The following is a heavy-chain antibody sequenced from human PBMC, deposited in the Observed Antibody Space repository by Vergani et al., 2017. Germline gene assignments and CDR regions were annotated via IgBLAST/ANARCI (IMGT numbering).Heavy chain of an antibody. V-gene: IGHV3-30*03. Sequence: QVQLVESGGGVVQPGRSLRLSCAASGFTFSSYGMHWVRQAPGKGLEWVAVISYDGSNKYYADSVKGRFTISRDNAKNSLYLQMNSLRAEDTAVYYCARDYYGSGSYYTSDYYMDVWGKGTTVTVSS. J-gene: IGHJ6*03. CDR1: GFTFSSYG. D-gene: IGHD3-10*01. CDR2: ISYDGSNK. CDR3: ARDYYGSGSYYTSDYYMDV.